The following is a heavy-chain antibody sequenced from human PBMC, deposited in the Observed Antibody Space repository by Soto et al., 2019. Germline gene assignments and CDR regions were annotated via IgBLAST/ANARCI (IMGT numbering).Heavy chain of an antibody. CDR3: VRGDFWSGYYTPYYYYYGMDV. Sequence: SVKVSCKASGGTFSSYAISWVRQAPGQGLEWMGGIIPIFGTANYAQKFQGRVTITADESTSTAYMELSSLRSEDTAVYYCVRGDFWSGYYTPYYYYYGMDVWGQGTTVTV. CDR1: GGTFSSYA. J-gene: IGHJ6*02. D-gene: IGHD3-3*01. CDR2: IIPIFGTA. V-gene: IGHV1-69*13.